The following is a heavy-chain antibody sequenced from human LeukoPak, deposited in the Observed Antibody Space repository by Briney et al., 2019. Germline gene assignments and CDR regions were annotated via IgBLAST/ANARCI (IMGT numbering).Heavy chain of an antibody. Sequence: GGSLRLSCAASGFTFSSFAMSWVRQAPGKGLEWVSAISGSDSTYYADSVKGRFTISRDNSKNTLYLQMNSLRAEDTAMYYCAKGVRFLDWWILDYWGQGSLVTVSS. D-gene: IGHD3-9*01. V-gene: IGHV3-23*01. CDR2: ISGSDST. CDR3: AKGVRFLDWWILDY. J-gene: IGHJ4*02. CDR1: GFTFSSFA.